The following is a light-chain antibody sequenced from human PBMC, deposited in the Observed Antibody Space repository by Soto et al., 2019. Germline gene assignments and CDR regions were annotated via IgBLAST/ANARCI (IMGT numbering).Light chain of an antibody. J-gene: IGLJ1*01. CDR1: SSDVGGYNY. Sequence: QSALTQPPSASGSPGQSVAISCTATSSDVGGYNYVSWYQQHPGKAPKLMIYEVNKRPSGVPDRFSGSKSGNTASLTVSGLQAEDEADYYCSSYAGSSNVFGTGTKVTVL. CDR3: SSYAGSSNV. CDR2: EVN. V-gene: IGLV2-8*01.